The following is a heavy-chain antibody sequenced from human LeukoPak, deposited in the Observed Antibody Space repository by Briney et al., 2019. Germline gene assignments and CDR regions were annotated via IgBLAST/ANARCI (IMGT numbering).Heavy chain of an antibody. CDR1: GGSIGTYY. D-gene: IGHD5-24*01. CDR3: ARIYRRDGHNPDWYFDL. CDR2: IYYTGSS. Sequence: PSETLSLTCTVSGGSIGTYYWSWVRQPPGRGLEWLGYIYYTGSSTYNPSLESRLTLSVDTPTNLFSLELTSVTAADTAIYYCARIYRRDGHNPDWYFDLWGRGTLVTVSS. V-gene: IGHV4-59*08. J-gene: IGHJ2*01.